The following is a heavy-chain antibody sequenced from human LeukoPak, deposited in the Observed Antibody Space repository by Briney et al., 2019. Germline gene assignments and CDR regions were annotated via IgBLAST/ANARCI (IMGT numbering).Heavy chain of an antibody. CDR1: GFTFSGYA. V-gene: IGHV3-64D*06. Sequence: PGGSLRLSCSASGFTFSGYAMHWVRQAPGKGLEYVSGIPSNGGTTYYADSVKGRFTISRDNSKNTLYLQMSSLRAGDTAVYFCVRDRVVVTATFDCWGQGTLVTVSS. D-gene: IGHD2-21*02. CDR3: VRDRVVVTATFDC. CDR2: IPSNGGTT. J-gene: IGHJ4*02.